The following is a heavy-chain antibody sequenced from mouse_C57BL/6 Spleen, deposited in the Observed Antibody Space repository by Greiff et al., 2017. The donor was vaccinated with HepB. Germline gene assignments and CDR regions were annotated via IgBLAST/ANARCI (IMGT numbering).Heavy chain of an antibody. Sequence: VQLQQSGPELVKPGASVKMSCKASGYTFTDYNMHWVKQSHGKSLEWIGYINPNNGGTSYNQKFKGKATLTVNKSSSTAYMELRSLTSEDSAVYYCARDTTVVRRAMDYWGQGTSVTVSS. J-gene: IGHJ4*01. CDR2: INPNNGGT. D-gene: IGHD1-1*01. V-gene: IGHV1-22*01. CDR1: GYTFTDYN. CDR3: ARDTTVVRRAMDY.